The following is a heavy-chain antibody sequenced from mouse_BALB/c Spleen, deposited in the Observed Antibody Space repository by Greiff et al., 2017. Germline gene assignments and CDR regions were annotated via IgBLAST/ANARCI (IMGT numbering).Heavy chain of an antibody. CDR3: ARVLRRAMDY. Sequence: QVQLQQSGAELAKPGASVKMSCKASGYTFTSYWMHWVKQRPGQGLEWIGYINPSTGYTEYNQKFKDKATLTADKSSSTAYMQLSSLTSEDSAVYYCARVLRRAMDYWGQGTSVTVSS. CDR2: INPSTGYT. D-gene: IGHD1-2*01. V-gene: IGHV1-7*01. J-gene: IGHJ4*01. CDR1: GYTFTSYW.